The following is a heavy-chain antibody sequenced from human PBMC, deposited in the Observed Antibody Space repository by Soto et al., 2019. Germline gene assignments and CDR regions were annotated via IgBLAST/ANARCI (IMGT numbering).Heavy chain of an antibody. CDR2: IYYSGST. V-gene: IGHV4-61*01. CDR1: GGSVSSGSYY. J-gene: IGHJ5*02. CDR3: ARGVRVFGVVIMWFDP. D-gene: IGHD3-3*01. Sequence: SETLSLTCTVSGGSVSSGSYYWSWIRQPPGKGLERIGYIYYSGSTNYNPSLKSRVTISVDTSKNQFSLKLSSVTAADTAVFYCARGVRVFGVVIMWFDPWGQGTLVTVSS.